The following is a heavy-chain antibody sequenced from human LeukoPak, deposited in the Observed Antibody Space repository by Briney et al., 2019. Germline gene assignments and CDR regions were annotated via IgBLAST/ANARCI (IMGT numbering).Heavy chain of an antibody. CDR2: IYSGGST. Sequence: PGGSLRLSCAASGFTVSSNYMSWVRQAPGKGLEWVSAIYSGGSTYYADSVKGRFTISRDNSKNTLYLQMNSLRAEDTAVYYCARDDGRYYFDYWGQGTLVTVSS. D-gene: IGHD1-1*01. CDR1: GFTVSSNY. V-gene: IGHV3-53*01. CDR3: ARDDGRYYFDY. J-gene: IGHJ4*02.